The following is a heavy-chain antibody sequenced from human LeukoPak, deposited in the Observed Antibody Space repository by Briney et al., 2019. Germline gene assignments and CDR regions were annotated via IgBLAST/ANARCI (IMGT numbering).Heavy chain of an antibody. CDR2: IYPGDSDT. CDR3: ARVAFGGVIEPNWFDP. D-gene: IGHD3-16*02. CDR1: GSLFTSYW. J-gene: IGHJ5*02. V-gene: IGHV5-51*01. Sequence: GGSLKISCKGSGSLFTSYWIGGVRQLPGKGLEWMGIIYPGDSDTRYSPSFQGQVTISADKSISTAYLQWSSLKASDTATYYCARVAFGGVIEPNWFDPWGQGTLVTVSS.